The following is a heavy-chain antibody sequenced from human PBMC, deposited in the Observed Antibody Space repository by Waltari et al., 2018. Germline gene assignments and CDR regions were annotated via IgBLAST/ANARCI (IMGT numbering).Heavy chain of an antibody. CDR2: VFYSGST. D-gene: IGHD1-20*01. Sequence: ETLSLTCSVSGGSIISSDYYWGWIRQPPGKGLEWIANVFYSGSTYYNPSLRSRVTISVDTSKNQFYLKVTSLSAADTAVYYCARVYNTIDYWGQGTLVTVSS. CDR1: GGSIISSDYY. V-gene: IGHV4-39*07. CDR3: ARVYNTIDY. J-gene: IGHJ4*02.